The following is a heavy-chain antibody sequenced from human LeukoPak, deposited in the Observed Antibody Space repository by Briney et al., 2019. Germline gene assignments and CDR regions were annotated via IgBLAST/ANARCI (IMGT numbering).Heavy chain of an antibody. CDR2: INHSGST. CDR3: ARGLLYYDYVWGSYRYTPYYFDY. D-gene: IGHD3-16*02. J-gene: IGHJ4*02. V-gene: IGHV4-34*01. CDR1: GGSFSGYY. Sequence: PSETLSLTCAVYGGSFSGYYWSWIRQPPGKGLEWIGEINHSGSTNYNPSLKSRVTISVDTSKNQFSLKLSSVTAADTAVYYCARGLLYYDYVWGSYRYTPYYFDYWGQGTLVTVSS.